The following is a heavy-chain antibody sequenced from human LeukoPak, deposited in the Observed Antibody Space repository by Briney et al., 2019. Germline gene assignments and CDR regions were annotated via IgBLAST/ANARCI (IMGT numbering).Heavy chain of an antibody. V-gene: IGHV4-34*11. J-gene: IGHJ4*02. D-gene: IGHD5-24*01. CDR1: GGSFSGYY. Sequence: SETLSLTCAVYGGSFSGYYWSWIRQPPGKGLEWIGYIYYSGSTKYNPSLKSRVTISVDTSKNHFSLNLSSVTAADTAVYYCARVLADGYSDYWGQGTLVTVSS. CDR2: IYYSGST. CDR3: ARVLADGYSDY.